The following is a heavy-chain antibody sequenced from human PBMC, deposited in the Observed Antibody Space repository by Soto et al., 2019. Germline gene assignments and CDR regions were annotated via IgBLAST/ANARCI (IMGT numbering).Heavy chain of an antibody. V-gene: IGHV3-7*01. D-gene: IGHD3-3*01. Sequence: EVQLVESGGGLVQPGGSLRLSCAASGFTFSSYWMSWVRQAPGKGLEWVANIKQDGSEKYYVDSVKGRFTISRDNAKNSLYLQMNSLRAEDTAVYYCARDYAGPEYYDFWSGYLGFRGPPPPSIDYWGQGTLVTVSS. J-gene: IGHJ4*02. CDR1: GFTFSSYW. CDR3: ARDYAGPEYYDFWSGYLGFRGPPPPSIDY. CDR2: IKQDGSEK.